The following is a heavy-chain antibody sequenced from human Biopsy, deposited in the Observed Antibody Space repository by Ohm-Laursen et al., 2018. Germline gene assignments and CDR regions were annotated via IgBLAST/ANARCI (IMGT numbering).Heavy chain of an antibody. D-gene: IGHD3-22*01. CDR1: GGSISNNNYY. CDR2: IFYRGST. CDR3: ARDYDTSGYYYVS. V-gene: IGHV4-39*01. Sequence: GTLSLTCLVSGGSISNNNYYWGWIRQPPGKGLEWIGSIFYRGSTHYKPSLKSRVNISVDTSKNQFSLKLNSVTAADTAVYHCARDYDTSGYYYVSWGQGTLVTVSS. J-gene: IGHJ5*02.